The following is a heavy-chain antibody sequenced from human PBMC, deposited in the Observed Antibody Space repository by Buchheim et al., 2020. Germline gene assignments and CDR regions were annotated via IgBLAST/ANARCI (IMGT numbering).Heavy chain of an antibody. Sequence: EVQLVESGGGLVQPGGSLRLSCVVSGFTFSTYWMSWVRQAPGKGLEWVASIKGDGSGKFYLDSVKGRFNISRDNSKNSLNLQMNSLRVEDTAVYYCGEPDGYWGQGT. D-gene: IGHD4-17*01. CDR2: IKGDGSGK. V-gene: IGHV3-7*01. CDR1: GFTFSTYW. J-gene: IGHJ4*02. CDR3: GEPDGY.